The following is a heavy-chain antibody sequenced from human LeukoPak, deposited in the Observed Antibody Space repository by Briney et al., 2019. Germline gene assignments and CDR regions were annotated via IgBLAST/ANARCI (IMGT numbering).Heavy chain of an antibody. CDR1: GFTISSYA. D-gene: IGHD6-13*01. CDR2: ISGSGDST. J-gene: IGHJ4*02. Sequence: GGSLRFSCAASGFTISSYAMKWVRQAPGKGLEWVSAISGSGDSTYYGDSVKGRFTISRDNSKNTLYLQMNSLRAEDTAVYYCAKTRPLDSSSWSHGDYWGQGTLVTVSS. CDR3: AKTRPLDSSSWSHGDY. V-gene: IGHV3-23*01.